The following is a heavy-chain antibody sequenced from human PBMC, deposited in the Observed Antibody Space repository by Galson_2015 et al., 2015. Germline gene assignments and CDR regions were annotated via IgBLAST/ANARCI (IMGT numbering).Heavy chain of an antibody. D-gene: IGHD2-21*02. V-gene: IGHV4-38-2*01. CDR1: GYSISSGYY. CDR2: IYHSGST. CDR3: ARLAVVTAIPVAPYYFDY. J-gene: IGHJ4*02. Sequence: SETLSLTCAVSGYSISSGYYWGWIRQPPGKGLEWIGSIYHSGSTYYNPSLKSRVTISVDTSKNQFSLKLSSVTAADTAVYYCARLAVVTAIPVAPYYFDYWGQGTLVTVSS.